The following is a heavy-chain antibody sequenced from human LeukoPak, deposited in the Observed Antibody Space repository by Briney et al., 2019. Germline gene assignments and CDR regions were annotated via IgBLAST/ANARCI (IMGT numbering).Heavy chain of an antibody. J-gene: IGHJ5*02. CDR2: IYYSGST. V-gene: IGHV4-59*11. CDR3: ARDLGKYNWFDP. Sequence: SETLSLTCTVSGGSISSHYWSWIRQPPGKGLEWIGYIYYSGSTNYNPSLKSRVTISVYTSKNQFSLKLSSVTAADTAVYYCARDLGKYNWFDPWGQGTLVTVSS. CDR1: GGSISSHY.